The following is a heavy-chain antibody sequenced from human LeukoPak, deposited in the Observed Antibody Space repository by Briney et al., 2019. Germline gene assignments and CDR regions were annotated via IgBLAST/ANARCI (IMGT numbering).Heavy chain of an antibody. D-gene: IGHD3-22*01. V-gene: IGHV3-74*01. CDR1: GFTFSRNW. J-gene: IGHJ4*02. Sequence: PGGSLGLSCAASGFTFSRNWVHWVRQAPGKGLVWVSRINTDGSTTTYADAVKGRFTISRDNAKNTMYLQMNGLRPEDTAVYYCARSAYYDSSGYYLDYWGQGTLVTVSS. CDR2: INTDGSTT. CDR3: ARSAYYDSSGYYLDY.